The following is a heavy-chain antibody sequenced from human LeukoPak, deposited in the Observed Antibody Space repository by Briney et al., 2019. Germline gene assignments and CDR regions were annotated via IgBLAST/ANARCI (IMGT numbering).Heavy chain of an antibody. Sequence: GASVKVSCKASGYSFTDYYIHWVRQAPGQGLEWMGWINPKNGGRNFALRFQARFSMTSDTSISTAYMELRRLTADDTAVYYCALYDVWRGDGLDFWGQGTLVTVSS. J-gene: IGHJ4*02. CDR2: INPKNGGR. V-gene: IGHV1-2*02. CDR1: GYSFTDYY. D-gene: IGHD3-16*01. CDR3: ALYDVWRGDGLDF.